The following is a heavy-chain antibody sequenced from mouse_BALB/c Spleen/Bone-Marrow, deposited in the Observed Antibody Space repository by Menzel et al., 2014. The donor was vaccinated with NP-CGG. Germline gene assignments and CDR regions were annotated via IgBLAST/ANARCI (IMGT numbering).Heavy chain of an antibody. CDR3: ARDRGLTYFDY. V-gene: IGHV7-3*02. D-gene: IGHD2-4*01. Sequence: EVQVVESGGGLVQPGGSLRLSCATSGFTFTDYYMSWVRRPPGKALEWLGFIRNKANGYTTGYSASVKGRFTISRDNSQSILYLQMNTLRAEDSATYYCARDRGLTYFDYWGQGTTLTVSS. CDR1: GFTFTDYY. CDR2: IRNKANGYTT. J-gene: IGHJ2*01.